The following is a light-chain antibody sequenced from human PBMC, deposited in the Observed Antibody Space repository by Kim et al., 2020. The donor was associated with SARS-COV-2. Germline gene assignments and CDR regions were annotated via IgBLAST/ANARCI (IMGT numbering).Light chain of an antibody. V-gene: IGKV3-20*01. CDR2: GAS. CDR3: QQYGTSPAT. Sequence: PGDRATISCRASQSVDSNFLAWYQQKPCQAPSLLIYGASSRATGVPDRFSGSGSGTDFTLTISRLEPEDFAVYYCQQYGTSPATFGQGTKVDIK. CDR1: QSVDSNF. J-gene: IGKJ1*01.